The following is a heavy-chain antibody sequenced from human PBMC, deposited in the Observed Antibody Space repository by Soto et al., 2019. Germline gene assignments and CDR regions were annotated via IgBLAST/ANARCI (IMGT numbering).Heavy chain of an antibody. CDR2: IIPIFGTA. CDR1: GGTFSSYA. Sequence: ASVKVSCKASGGTFSSYAISWVRQAPGQGLEWMGGIIPIFGTANYAQKFQGRVTITADESTSTAYMELSSLRSEDTAVYYCARPNITMILNDAFDIWGQGTMVT. CDR3: ARPNITMILNDAFDI. V-gene: IGHV1-69*13. D-gene: IGHD3-22*01. J-gene: IGHJ3*02.